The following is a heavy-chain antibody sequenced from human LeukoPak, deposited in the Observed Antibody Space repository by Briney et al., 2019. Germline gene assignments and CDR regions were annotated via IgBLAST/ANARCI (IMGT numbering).Heavy chain of an antibody. J-gene: IGHJ6*03. Sequence: SETLSLTCTVSGGSISSYYWSWIRQPPGKGLEWIGYIYYSGSTNYNPSLKSRVTISVDTSKNQFSLKLSSVTAADTAVYYCARDRYSSGWRTYYYMDVWGKGTTVTISS. CDR2: IYYSGST. V-gene: IGHV4-59*01. D-gene: IGHD6-19*01. CDR3: ARDRYSSGWRTYYYMDV. CDR1: GGSISSYY.